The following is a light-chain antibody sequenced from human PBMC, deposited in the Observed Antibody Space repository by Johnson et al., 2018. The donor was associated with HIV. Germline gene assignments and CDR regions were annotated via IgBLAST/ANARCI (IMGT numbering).Light chain of an antibody. J-gene: IGLJ1*01. CDR3: GTWDSSQVV. Sequence: QSVLTQPPSVSAAPGQKVTISCSGSSSNIGNNYVSWYQQLPGTAPKLLIYENNKRPSGIPARFSGSKSGTSATLGITGLQTGAEADYYCGTWDSSQVVFGTWTKVTVL. V-gene: IGLV1-51*02. CDR1: SSNIGNNY. CDR2: ENN.